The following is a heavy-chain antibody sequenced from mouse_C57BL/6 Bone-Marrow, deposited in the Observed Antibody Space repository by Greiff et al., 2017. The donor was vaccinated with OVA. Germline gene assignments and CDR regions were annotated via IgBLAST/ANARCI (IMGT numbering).Heavy chain of an antibody. CDR3: ARWLPTPFAY. Sequence: VQLKESGPELVKPGASVKISCKASGYSFTGYYMNWVKQSPEKSLEWIGEINPSTGGTTYNQKFKAKATLTVDKSSSTAYMQLKSLTSEDSAVYYCARWLPTPFAYWGQGTLVTVSA. CDR1: GYSFTGYY. V-gene: IGHV1-42*01. D-gene: IGHD2-2*01. CDR2: INPSTGGT. J-gene: IGHJ3*01.